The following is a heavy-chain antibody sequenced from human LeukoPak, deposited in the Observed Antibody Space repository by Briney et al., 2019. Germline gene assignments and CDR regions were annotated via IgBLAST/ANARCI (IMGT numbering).Heavy chain of an antibody. D-gene: IGHD2-2*01. CDR2: INHSGST. J-gene: IGHJ6*03. CDR1: GGSFSGYY. Sequence: SETLSLTCAVYGGSFSGYYWSWIRQPPGKGLEWIGEINHSGSTNYNPSLKSRVTISVDTSRNQFSLKLSSVTAADTAVYYCARGYCSSTSCSRPYYYYYYMDVWGKGTTVTVSS. V-gene: IGHV4-34*01. CDR3: ARGYCSSTSCSRPYYYYYYMDV.